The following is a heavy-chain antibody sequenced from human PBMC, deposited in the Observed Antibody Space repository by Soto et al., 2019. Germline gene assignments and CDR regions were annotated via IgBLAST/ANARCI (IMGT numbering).Heavy chain of an antibody. D-gene: IGHD6-6*01. CDR1: GYTFTSYG. V-gene: IGHV1-18*04. CDR2: ISAYNGNT. Sequence: ASVKVSCKASGYTFTSYGISWVRQAPGQGLEWMGWISAYNGNTNYAQKLQGRVTMTTDTSTSTAYMELRSLRSDDTAVYYCARDPRGIAARKGVYYYEMDVWGQGTTVTVSS. J-gene: IGHJ6*02. CDR3: ARDPRGIAARKGVYYYEMDV.